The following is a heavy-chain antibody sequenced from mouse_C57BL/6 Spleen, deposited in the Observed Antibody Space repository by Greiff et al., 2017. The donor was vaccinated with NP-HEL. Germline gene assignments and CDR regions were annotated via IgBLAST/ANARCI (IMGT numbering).Heavy chain of an antibody. D-gene: IGHD1-1*01. CDR2: INPNYGTT. J-gene: IGHJ4*01. Sequence: EVQLQQSGPELVKPGASVKISCKASGYSFTDYNMNWVKQSNGKSLEWIGVINPNYGTTSYNQKFKGKATLTVDQSSSTAYMQFNSLTSEDSAVYYCASRSSYVGYAMDYWGQGTSVTVSS. V-gene: IGHV1-39*01. CDR1: GYSFTDYN. CDR3: ASRSSYVGYAMDY.